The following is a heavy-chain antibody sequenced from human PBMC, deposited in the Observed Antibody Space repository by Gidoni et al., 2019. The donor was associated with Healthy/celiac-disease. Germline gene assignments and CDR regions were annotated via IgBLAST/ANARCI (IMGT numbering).Heavy chain of an antibody. J-gene: IGHJ3*02. CDR2: TYDRSKWYN. V-gene: IGHV6-1*01. CDR1: RDSVSSNSAA. CDR3: ARGAMRGPYAFDI. Sequence: QVQLQQSGPGLVKPSQTLSLTCTISRDSVSSNSAAWNWIRQSPSRGLEWLGRTYDRSKWYNNYAVSVKSRITINPDTSKNQFSLQLNSVTPEDTAVYYCARGAMRGPYAFDIWGQGTMVTVSS.